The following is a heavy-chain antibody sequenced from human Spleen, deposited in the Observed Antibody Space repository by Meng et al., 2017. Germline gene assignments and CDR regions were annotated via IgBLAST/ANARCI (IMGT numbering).Heavy chain of an antibody. J-gene: IGHJ4*01. CDR2: IYHSGNT. V-gene: IGHV4-38-2*01. D-gene: IGHD3-9*01. Sequence: SETLSLTCGVSGYAISGAFYWGWIRQPPGKGLEWIGSIYHSGNTYYNPSLKSRVTISLDTSKNHFSLKLTSVTAADTAVYYCATSYYDILTGYRSRQFYFDYWGQGTRVTVSS. CDR3: ATSYYDILTGYRSRQFYFDY. CDR1: GYAISGAFY.